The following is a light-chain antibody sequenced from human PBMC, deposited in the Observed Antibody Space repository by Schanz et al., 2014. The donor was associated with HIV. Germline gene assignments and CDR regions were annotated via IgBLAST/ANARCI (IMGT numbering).Light chain of an antibody. J-gene: IGLJ3*02. CDR3: SSYGGGDTLL. V-gene: IGLV1-40*01. Sequence: QSVLTQPPSVSGAPGQRVTIPCSGTSSNVGAGFDVHWYQRLPGKAPTLLIYTNNNRPSGVPDRYSGSRSGTSASLAITGLQAEDEADYYCSSYGGGDTLLFGGGTKLTVL. CDR1: SSNVGAGFD. CDR2: TNN.